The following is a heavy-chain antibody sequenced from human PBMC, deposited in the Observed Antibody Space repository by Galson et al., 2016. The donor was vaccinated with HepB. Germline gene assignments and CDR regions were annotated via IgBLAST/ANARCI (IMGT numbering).Heavy chain of an antibody. CDR2: IYPGDSDT. V-gene: IGHV5-51*01. CDR1: GSSFTSSY. Sequence: QSGAEVKKPGESLKISCKASGSSFTSSYIAWVRQMPGKGLEYMGIIYPGDSDTRYSPSFEGQVTMSADKSINTAYLQWSSLKASDTAMYYCAGKGRYFDWLSFWGQGTLVTVSS. J-gene: IGHJ4*02. CDR3: AGKGRYFDWLSF. D-gene: IGHD3-9*01.